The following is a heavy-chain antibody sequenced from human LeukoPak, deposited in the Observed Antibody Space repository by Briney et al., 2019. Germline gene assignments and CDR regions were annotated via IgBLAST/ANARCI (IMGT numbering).Heavy chain of an antibody. V-gene: IGHV3-21*01. CDR2: ISSSSSYI. D-gene: IGHD1-14*01. CDR1: GFTFSSYS. Sequence: GSLRLSCAASGFTFSSYSMNWVRQAPGKGLEWVSSISSSSSYIYYADSVKGRFTISRDNAKNSLYLQMNSLRAEDTAVYYCARDSRKVSGPAFDYWGQGTLVTVSS. J-gene: IGHJ4*02. CDR3: ARDSRKVSGPAFDY.